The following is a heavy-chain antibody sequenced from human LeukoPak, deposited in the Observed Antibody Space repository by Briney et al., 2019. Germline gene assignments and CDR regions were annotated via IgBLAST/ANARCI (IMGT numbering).Heavy chain of an antibody. J-gene: IGHJ4*02. Sequence: GGSLRLSCAASGFTFSSYSMNWVRQAPGKGLEWVSSISSSSSYIYYADSVKGRFTISRDNAKNSLYLQMNSLRAEDTAVYYCARDQGQSAIGNYWGQGTLVTVST. CDR2: ISSSSSYI. V-gene: IGHV3-21*01. D-gene: IGHD5-18*01. CDR3: ARDQGQSAIGNY. CDR1: GFTFSSYS.